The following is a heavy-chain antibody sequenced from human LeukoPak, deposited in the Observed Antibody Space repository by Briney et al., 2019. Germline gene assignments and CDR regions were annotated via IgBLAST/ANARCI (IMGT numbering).Heavy chain of an antibody. Sequence: PGGSLRLSCAASGFTFSSYGMHWVRQASGKGLEWVAFIRYDGSNKYYPDSVKGRFTISRDNSKNTLYLQMNSLRAEDTAVYYCASEVGATGDYWGQGTLVTVSS. CDR2: IRYDGSNK. J-gene: IGHJ4*02. D-gene: IGHD1-26*01. V-gene: IGHV3-30*02. CDR3: ASEVGATGDY. CDR1: GFTFSSYG.